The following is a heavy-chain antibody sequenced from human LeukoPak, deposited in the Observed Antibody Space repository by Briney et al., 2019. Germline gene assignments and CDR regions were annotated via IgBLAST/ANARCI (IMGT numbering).Heavy chain of an antibody. J-gene: IGHJ5*02. CDR3: ARDPSLVVAAINWFDP. V-gene: IGHV1-3*01. Sequence: GASVKVSCKASGYTFTNYAMHWVRQAPGQRLEWMGWINAGNGNTKYSQKFQGRVTITRDTSASTAYMELSSLRSEDTAVYYCARDPSLVVAAINWFDPWGQGTLVTVSS. CDR1: GYTFTNYA. CDR2: INAGNGNT. D-gene: IGHD2-15*01.